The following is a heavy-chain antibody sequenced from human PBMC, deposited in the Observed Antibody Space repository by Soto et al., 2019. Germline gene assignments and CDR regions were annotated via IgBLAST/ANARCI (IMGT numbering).Heavy chain of an antibody. D-gene: IGHD2-2*01. Sequence: QVQLQESGPGLVKPSETLSLTCAVYGGSINSNKWWSWVRQPPGKGLEWIGEIYHSGSTNYTPSLKSRVTISLDKSKNQFSLKLTSVTAADSAVYYCARDDHIVVVPTSLGAMDVWGHGTTVTVSS. CDR3: ARDDHIVVVPTSLGAMDV. V-gene: IGHV4-4*02. CDR2: IYHSGST. J-gene: IGHJ6*02. CDR1: GGSINSNKW.